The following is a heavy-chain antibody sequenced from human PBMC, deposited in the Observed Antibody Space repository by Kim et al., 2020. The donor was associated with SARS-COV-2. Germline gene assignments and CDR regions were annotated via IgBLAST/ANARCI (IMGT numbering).Heavy chain of an antibody. V-gene: IGHV3-13*01. CDR3: ARCSSSWNYYYSYYMDV. D-gene: IGHD6-13*01. Sequence: GGSLRLSCAASGFTFSSYDMHWVRQVTGKGLEWVSAIGTAGDTYYPGSVKGRFTISRENAKNSLYLQMNSLRAGDTAVYYCARCSSSWNYYYSYYMDVWGNGTTFTVSS. CDR2: IGTAGDT. CDR1: GFTFSSYD. J-gene: IGHJ6*03.